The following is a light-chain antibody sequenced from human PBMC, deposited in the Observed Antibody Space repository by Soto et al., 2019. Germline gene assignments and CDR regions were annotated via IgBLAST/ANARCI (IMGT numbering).Light chain of an antibody. CDR3: QQYYGLPLT. CDR2: WAT. Sequence: DIVMTQSPDCMSVSLGERATISCKSSQRVFDRSYDTKYLARYQQRPGQPPKLLFYWATVRESGVPDRFSGSGSETDVALTISSLQAEDVAVYYCQQYYGLPLTCGPGTKVDI. V-gene: IGKV4-1*01. CDR1: QRVFDRSYDTKY. J-gene: IGKJ3*01.